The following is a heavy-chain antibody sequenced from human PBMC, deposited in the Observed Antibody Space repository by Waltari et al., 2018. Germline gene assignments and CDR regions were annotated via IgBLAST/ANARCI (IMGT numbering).Heavy chain of an antibody. CDR1: GFTFSSYS. CDR2: ISSSSSTI. CDR3: ARVAYGSSWHFDY. Sequence: EVQLVESGGGLVQPGGSLRLSCAASGFTFSSYSMNWVRQAPGKGLEWFSYISSSSSTIYYADSVKGRFTISRDNAKNSLYLQMNSLRAEDTAVYYCARVAYGSSWHFDYWGQGTLVTVSS. V-gene: IGHV3-48*04. J-gene: IGHJ4*02. D-gene: IGHD6-13*01.